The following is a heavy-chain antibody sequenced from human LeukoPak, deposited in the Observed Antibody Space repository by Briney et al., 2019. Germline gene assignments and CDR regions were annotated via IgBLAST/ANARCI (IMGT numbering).Heavy chain of an antibody. CDR2: IYYSGST. J-gene: IGHJ4*02. CDR3: ASSPIAVEGNRHFDY. Sequence: SETLSLTCTVSGGSISSYYWSWIRQPPGKGLEWIGYIYYSGSTNYNPSLKSRVTISVDTSKNQFSLKLSSVTAADTAVYYCASSPIAVEGNRHFDYWGQGTLVTVSS. CDR1: GGSISSYY. D-gene: IGHD6-19*01. V-gene: IGHV4-59*01.